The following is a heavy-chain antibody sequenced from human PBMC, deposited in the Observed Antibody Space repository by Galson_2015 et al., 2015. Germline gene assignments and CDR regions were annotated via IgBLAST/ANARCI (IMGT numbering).Heavy chain of an antibody. Sequence: VKVSCEDSGYPFPSYGISWVRQAPGQGLEWMGWISAYNGNTNYAQKLQGRVTMTTDTSTSTAYMELRSLRSDDTAVYYCAREGCSGGIFYIYDYWVQGTLVTVSS. CDR3: AREGCSGGIFYIYDY. D-gene: IGHD2-15*01. V-gene: IGHV1-18*01. J-gene: IGHJ4*02. CDR1: GYPFPSYG. CDR2: ISAYNGNT.